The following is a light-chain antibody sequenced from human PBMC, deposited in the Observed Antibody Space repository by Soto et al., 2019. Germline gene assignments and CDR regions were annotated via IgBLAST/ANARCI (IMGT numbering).Light chain of an antibody. CDR3: RSYGSSLSGDV. CDR1: SSKIGEGHD. Sequence: QSVLTQPPSVSGAPGQRVTISCTGSSSKIGEGHDVPWYQQLPGTAPKLLIYGNSNRPSGVPDRFSGSKSGTTASLAITGLQAEDEADCYCRSYGSSLSGDVFGTGTKLTVL. J-gene: IGLJ1*01. V-gene: IGLV1-40*01. CDR2: GNS.